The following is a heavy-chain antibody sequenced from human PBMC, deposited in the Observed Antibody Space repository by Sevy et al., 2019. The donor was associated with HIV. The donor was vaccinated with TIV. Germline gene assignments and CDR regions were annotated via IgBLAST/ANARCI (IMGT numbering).Heavy chain of an antibody. Sequence: SETLSITCTVSGGSVSTDSYYWSWIRQPPGKGLEWIGYLFYSGSTNYNPSLKSRVTISLDTSKNQFSLKLSSVTAADTAVYYCARCRSPYGDYATGSFDYWGQGALVTVSS. CDR2: LFYSGST. CDR3: ARCRSPYGDYATGSFDY. CDR1: GGSVSTDSYY. J-gene: IGHJ4*02. D-gene: IGHD4-17*01. V-gene: IGHV4-61*01.